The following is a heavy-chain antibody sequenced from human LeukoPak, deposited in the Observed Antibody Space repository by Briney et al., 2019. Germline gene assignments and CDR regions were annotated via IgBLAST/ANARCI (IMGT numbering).Heavy chain of an antibody. CDR1: GYTFTSYH. D-gene: IGHD6-13*01. V-gene: IGHV1-46*01. Sequence: ASVKVSCKASGYTFTSYHMNWVRQAPGQGLEWMGIINPSGGSTTYTQKFQGRVTMTRDTSTSTVYMELSSLRSEDTAVYYCATLTSNWHDYWGQGTLVTVSS. CDR2: INPSGGST. J-gene: IGHJ4*02. CDR3: ATLTSNWHDY.